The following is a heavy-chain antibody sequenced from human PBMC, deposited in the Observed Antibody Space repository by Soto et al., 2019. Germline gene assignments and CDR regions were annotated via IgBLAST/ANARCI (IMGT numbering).Heavy chain of an antibody. CDR3: ATGVIWIGYFTVDS. D-gene: IGHD3-3*01. CDR2: FTPVYRSL. J-gene: IGHJ4*02. CDR1: GGTFGHPS. Sequence: VEVSCQASGGTFGHPSLHSLRQTPGQGLEWLGGFTPVYRSLNYAQKFQGRVTITADESTGTAYMTLSSLASDDTAVYYCATGVIWIGYFTVDSWGQGTRVPGSS. V-gene: IGHV1-69*13.